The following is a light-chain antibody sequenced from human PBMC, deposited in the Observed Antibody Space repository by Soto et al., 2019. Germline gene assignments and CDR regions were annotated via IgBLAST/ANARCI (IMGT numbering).Light chain of an antibody. J-gene: IGLJ3*02. V-gene: IGLV1-44*01. Sequence: QSVLTQPPSASGTPGQRVTISCSGSSSNIGSSPVNWYQQLPGTAPKLLIYGNNQRPSGVPDRFSCSKSGTSASLAIGGLQSEDEADYYCATWDDNLNGPVFGGGTKLTVL. CDR2: GNN. CDR1: SSNIGSSP. CDR3: ATWDDNLNGPV.